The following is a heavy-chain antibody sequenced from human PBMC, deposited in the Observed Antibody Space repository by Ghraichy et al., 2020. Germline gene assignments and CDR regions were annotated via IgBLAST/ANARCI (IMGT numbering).Heavy chain of an antibody. J-gene: IGHJ6*03. CDR1: GGSFSGYS. CDR2: IDHSGST. Sequence: SETLSLTCALYGGSFSGYSWTWIRRPPGMGLEWIGEIDHSGSTTYNPSLLSRATVSLDTSKNQFSLKLTSVTAADTAVYYCARDYYDSGSLYYSYYMDVWGKGTSVTVSS. V-gene: IGHV4-34*01. CDR3: ARDYYDSGSLYYSYYMDV. D-gene: IGHD3-10*01.